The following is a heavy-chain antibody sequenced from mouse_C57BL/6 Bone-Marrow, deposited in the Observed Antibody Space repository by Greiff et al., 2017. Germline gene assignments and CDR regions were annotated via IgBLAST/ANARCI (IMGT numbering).Heavy chain of an antibody. D-gene: IGHD1-1*01. CDR3: ARGGLYGSSDWYFDV. CDR2: IYPRSGNT. J-gene: IGHJ1*03. CDR1: GYTFTSYG. V-gene: IGHV1-81*01. Sequence: VKLVESGAELARPGASVKLSCKASGYTFTSYGISWVKQRTGQGLEWIGEIYPRSGNTYYNEKFKGKATLTADKSSSTAYMELRSLTSEDSAVYFCARGGLYGSSDWYFDVWGTGTTVTVSS.